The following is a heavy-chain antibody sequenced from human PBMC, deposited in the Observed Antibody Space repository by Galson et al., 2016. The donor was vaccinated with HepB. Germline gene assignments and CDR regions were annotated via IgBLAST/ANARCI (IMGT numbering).Heavy chain of an antibody. D-gene: IGHD1-1*01. CDR2: IKQDESEE. CDR1: GFVFSNFG. Sequence: SLRLSCAASGFVFSNFGLSWVRQAPGKGLEWVANIKQDESEENYVDSVKGRFTISRDNAKKSVYLQMNRLRVEDTAVYYCTGTPRLYYYYSGLDVWGQGTTVTVSS. J-gene: IGHJ6*02. CDR3: TGTPRLYYYYSGLDV. V-gene: IGHV3-7*03.